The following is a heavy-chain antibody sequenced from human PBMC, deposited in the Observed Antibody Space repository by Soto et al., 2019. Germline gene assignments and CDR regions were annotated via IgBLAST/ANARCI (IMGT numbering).Heavy chain of an antibody. CDR3: ASGIEMATPGGWYFEL. D-gene: IGHD5-12*01. CDR1: GGSIISGGYH. V-gene: IGHV4-31*03. CDR2: IYHSGTT. J-gene: IGHJ2*01. Sequence: QVQLQESGPGLVKPSQTLSLTCTVSGGSIISGGYHWSWIRQHPGKGLEWLGFIYHSGTTYYNPSLRSRVTISVDKSKNQFSLKLNSVTAADTAVYYCASGIEMATPGGWYFELWGRGTLVTVSS.